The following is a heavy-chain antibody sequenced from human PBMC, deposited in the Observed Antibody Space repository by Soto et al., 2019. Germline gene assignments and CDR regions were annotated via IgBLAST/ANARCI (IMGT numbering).Heavy chain of an antibody. CDR3: ARAPLWFGELWSYYYYMDV. CDR2: INHSGST. Sequence: SETLSFTCAVYGGSFSGYYWSWIRQPPGKGLEWIGEINHSGSTNYNPSLKSRVTISVDTSKNQFSLKLSSVTAADTAVYYCARAPLWFGELWSYYYYMDVWGKGTTVTVS. D-gene: IGHD3-10*01. V-gene: IGHV4-34*01. CDR1: GGSFSGYY. J-gene: IGHJ6*03.